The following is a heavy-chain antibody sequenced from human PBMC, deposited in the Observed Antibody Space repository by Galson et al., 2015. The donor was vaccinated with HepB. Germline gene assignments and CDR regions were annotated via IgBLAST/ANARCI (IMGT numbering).Heavy chain of an antibody. Sequence: SVKVSCKASGYSITTYGISWVRQAPGQGLEWMGWISAYNGNTNYAQKLQDRVTMTTDTSTSTAYMELRSLRSDDTAVYYCARDLLYGSGIYSAYYYATDVWGQGTTVTVSS. CDR2: ISAYNGNT. CDR3: ARDLLYGSGIYSAYYYATDV. V-gene: IGHV1-18*01. J-gene: IGHJ6*02. CDR1: GYSITTYG. D-gene: IGHD3-10*01.